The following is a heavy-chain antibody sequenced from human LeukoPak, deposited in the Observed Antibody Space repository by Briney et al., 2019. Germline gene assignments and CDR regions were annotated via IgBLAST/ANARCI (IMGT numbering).Heavy chain of an antibody. V-gene: IGHV3-48*03. CDR1: GFTFSSYE. CDR3: TRLRYSDY. CDR2: ISSSGSTI. D-gene: IGHD3-9*01. J-gene: IGHJ4*02. Sequence: PGGSLRLSCAASGFTFSSYEMNWVRQAPGKGLEWVSYISSSGSTIYYADSVKGRFTISRDNAKNSLYLQMNNLRADDTAVYYCTRLRYSDYWGQGTLVTVSS.